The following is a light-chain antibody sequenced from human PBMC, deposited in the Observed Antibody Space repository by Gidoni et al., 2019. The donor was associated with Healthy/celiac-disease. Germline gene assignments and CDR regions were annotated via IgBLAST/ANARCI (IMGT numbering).Light chain of an antibody. Sequence: EIVLTQSPGTLSLSPGERATLSCRASQSFSSSYLAWYQQKPGQDPRLLIYGASSRATGIPDRFSGSGSGTDFTLTISRLEPEDFAVYYCQQYGSSPLTFGGGTKVEIK. CDR2: GAS. J-gene: IGKJ4*01. V-gene: IGKV3-20*01. CDR3: QQYGSSPLT. CDR1: QSFSSSY.